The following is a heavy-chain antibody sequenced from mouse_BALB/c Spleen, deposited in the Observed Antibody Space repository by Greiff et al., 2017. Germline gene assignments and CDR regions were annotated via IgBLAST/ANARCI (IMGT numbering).Heavy chain of an antibody. D-gene: IGHD2-1*01. CDR1: GFTFSSYT. CDR2: ISSGGSYT. Sequence: EVNLVESGGGLVKPGGSLKLSCAASGFTFSSYTMSWVRQTPEKRLEWVATISSGGSYTYYPDSVKGRFTISRDNAKNTLYLQMSSLKSEDTAMYYCTRGEGFYGNYAMDYWGQGTSVTVSS. CDR3: TRGEGFYGNYAMDY. V-gene: IGHV5-6-4*01. J-gene: IGHJ4*01.